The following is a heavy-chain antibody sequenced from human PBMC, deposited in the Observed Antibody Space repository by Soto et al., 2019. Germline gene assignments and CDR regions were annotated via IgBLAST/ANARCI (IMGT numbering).Heavy chain of an antibody. CDR2: IYYSGSS. CDR1: GGSISSGGYS. CDR3: ARENNVLPGGYFDY. D-gene: IGHD3-10*01. J-gene: IGHJ4*02. V-gene: IGHV4-61*08. Sequence: PSETLFLTCAVSGGSISSGGYSWSWIRQPPGKGLEWIAYIYYSGSSNSNPSLKSRVTISVDRSKNQFSLKLSSVTAADTAVYYCARENNVLPGGYFDYWGQGTLVTVSS.